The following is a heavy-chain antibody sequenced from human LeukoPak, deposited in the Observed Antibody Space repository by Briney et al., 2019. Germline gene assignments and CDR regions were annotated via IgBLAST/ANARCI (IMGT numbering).Heavy chain of an antibody. V-gene: IGHV3-7*01. CDR1: GFTFSSHW. CDR3: ARDLGSGGTIDI. J-gene: IGHJ3*02. CDR2: IKQDGSEK. D-gene: IGHD2-15*01. Sequence: GGSLRLSCAASGFTFSSHWMSWVRQAPGKGLEWVANIKQDGSEKYYVDSVKGRFTISRDNAKNSLYLQMNSLRAEDTAVYYCARDLGSGGTIDIWGQGTMVTVSS.